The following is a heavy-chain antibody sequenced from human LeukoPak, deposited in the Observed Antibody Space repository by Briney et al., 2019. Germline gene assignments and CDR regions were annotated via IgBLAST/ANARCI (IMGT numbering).Heavy chain of an antibody. D-gene: IGHD2-21*02. J-gene: IGHJ3*02. CDR3: ARVRCGGDCTTSAFDI. CDR2: ISAYNGNT. Sequence: ASVKVSCKASGYTFTSYGISWVRQAPGQGLEWMGWISAYNGNTNYAQKLQGRVTMTTDTSTSTAYMELRSLRSDDTAVYYCARVRCGGDCTTSAFDIWGQGTMVTVSS. V-gene: IGHV1-18*01. CDR1: GYTFTSYG.